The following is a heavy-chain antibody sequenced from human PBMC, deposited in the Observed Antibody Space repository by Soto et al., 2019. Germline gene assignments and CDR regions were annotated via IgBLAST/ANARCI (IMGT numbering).Heavy chain of an antibody. J-gene: IGHJ4*02. CDR1: GGSISSYY. CDR3: ARQGYGSGTYYNNLDY. V-gene: IGHV4-59*08. Sequence: PSETLSLTCTVSGGSISSYYWSWIRQPPGKGLEWIGYIYYSGSTNYNPSLKSRVTISVDTSKNQFSLKLSSVTAADTAVYYCARQGYGSGTYYNNLDYWGQGALVTV. CDR2: IYYSGST. D-gene: IGHD3-10*01.